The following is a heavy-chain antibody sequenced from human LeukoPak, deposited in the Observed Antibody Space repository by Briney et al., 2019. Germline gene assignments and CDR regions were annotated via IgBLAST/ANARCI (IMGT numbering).Heavy chain of an antibody. CDR2: IYYSGST. CDR3: ARDQVGSAEIYRWFDP. CDR1: GGSISGYY. D-gene: IGHD2-2*01. J-gene: IGHJ5*02. V-gene: IGHV4-59*01. Sequence: MTSETLSLTCTVSGGSISGYYWSWIRQPPGKGLEWIGYIYYSGSTNYNPSLKSRVTISVDTSKNQFSLKLNSVTAADTAVYFCARDQVGSAEIYRWFDPWGQGTLVTVSS.